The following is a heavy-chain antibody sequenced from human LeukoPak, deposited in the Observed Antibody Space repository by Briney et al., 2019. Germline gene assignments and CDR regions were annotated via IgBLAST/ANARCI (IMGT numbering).Heavy chain of an antibody. D-gene: IGHD3-22*01. V-gene: IGHV1-24*01. CDR3: ATDPYYYDSSGYYSDY. CDR1: GYTLTELS. CDR2: FDPEDGET. J-gene: IGHJ4*02. Sequence: APVKVSCKVSGYTLTELSMHWVRQAPGKGLEWMGGFDPEDGETIYAQKFQGRVTMTEDTSTDTAYMELSSLRSEDTAVYYCATDPYYYDSSGYYSDYWGQGTLVTVSS.